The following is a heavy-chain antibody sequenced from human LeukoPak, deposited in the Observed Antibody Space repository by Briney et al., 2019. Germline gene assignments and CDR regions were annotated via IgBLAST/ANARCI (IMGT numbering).Heavy chain of an antibody. D-gene: IGHD6-6*01. V-gene: IGHV4-59*08. CDR3: ARQVSSASAAFDI. CDR1: GGSMSSNY. J-gene: IGHJ3*02. Sequence: PSETLSLTCTVSGGSMSSNYWSWIRQPLGKGLEWIGYIYYSGSTNYNPSLKSRVTISVDTSNKQFTLNLNSVTAADTAIYYCARQVSSASAAFDIWGQGSMVTVSA. CDR2: IYYSGST.